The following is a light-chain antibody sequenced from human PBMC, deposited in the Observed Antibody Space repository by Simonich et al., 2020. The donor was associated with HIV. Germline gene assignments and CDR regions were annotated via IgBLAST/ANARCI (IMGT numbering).Light chain of an antibody. V-gene: IGKV3-15*01. CDR3: QQYNNWPLT. Sequence: EIVMTQSPATLSVSPGERATLSCRASQSVSSNLAWYQQKPGQAPRLLLHGSSTRATGIPARFSGSGSGTEFTLTISSLQSEDFAVYHCQQYNNWPLTFGGGTKVEIK. J-gene: IGKJ4*01. CDR1: QSVSSN. CDR2: GSS.